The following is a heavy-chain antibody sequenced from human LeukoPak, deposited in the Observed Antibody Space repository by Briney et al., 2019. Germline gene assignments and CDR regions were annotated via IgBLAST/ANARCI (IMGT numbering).Heavy chain of an antibody. D-gene: IGHD1-1*01. CDR3: ARGPRNER. Sequence: ASVKVSRKTSGYPFSTWEINWVRQAAGQGLEWLGWVHPDSGNTDYAQKFRGRVTMSRDTSTSTAYMELSGLRLDDTAVYFCARGPRNERWGQGTLVTVFS. CDR2: VHPDSGNT. V-gene: IGHV1-8*01. CDR1: GYPFSTWE. J-gene: IGHJ4*01.